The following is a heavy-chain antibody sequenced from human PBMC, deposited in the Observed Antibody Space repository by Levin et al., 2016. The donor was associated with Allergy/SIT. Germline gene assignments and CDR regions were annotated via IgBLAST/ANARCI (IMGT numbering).Heavy chain of an antibody. V-gene: IGHV4-34*01. Sequence: SETLSLTCAVYGGSFSGYYWSWIRQPPGKGLEWIGEINHSGSTNYNPSLKSRVTISVDTSKNQFSLKLSSVTAADTAVYYCARGAHYYGSGSRIGDYYYYYMDVWGKGTTVTVSS. CDR3: ARGAHYYGSGSRIGDYYYYYMDV. CDR2: INHSGST. J-gene: IGHJ6*03. CDR1: GGSFSGYY. D-gene: IGHD3-10*01.